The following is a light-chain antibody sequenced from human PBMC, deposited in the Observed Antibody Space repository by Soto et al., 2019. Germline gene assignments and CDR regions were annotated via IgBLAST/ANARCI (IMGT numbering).Light chain of an antibody. CDR3: SSYAGSNNFVV. CDR1: SSDVGGYNY. CDR2: EVS. V-gene: IGLV2-8*01. J-gene: IGLJ2*01. Sequence: QSALTQPPSASGSPGQSVTISCTGTSSDVGGYNYVSWYQQHPGKAPKLMIYEVSKRPSGVPDRFSGSKSGNTASLTVSGLQAGDEADYDCSSYAGSNNFVVFGGGTKLTVL.